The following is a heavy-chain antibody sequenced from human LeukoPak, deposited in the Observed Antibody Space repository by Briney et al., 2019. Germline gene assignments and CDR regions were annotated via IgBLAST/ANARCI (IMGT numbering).Heavy chain of an antibody. CDR2: IYYSGST. CDR3: ARGRGEGRGISMVRGVRAPSYNWFDP. CDR1: GGSISSSSYY. D-gene: IGHD3-10*01. Sequence: SETLSLTCTVSGGSISSSSYYWGWIRQPPGKGLDWIGSIYYSGSTYYNPSLKSRVTISIDTSKNQFSLKLSSVTAADTAVYYCARGRGEGRGISMVRGVRAPSYNWFDPWGHGTLVTVSS. V-gene: IGHV4-39*07. J-gene: IGHJ5*02.